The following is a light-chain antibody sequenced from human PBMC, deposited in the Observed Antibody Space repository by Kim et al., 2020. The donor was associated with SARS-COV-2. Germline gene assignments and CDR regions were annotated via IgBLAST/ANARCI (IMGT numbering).Light chain of an antibody. Sequence: DIKMTKSQSAMSASVGDRVTITCRASQGISNSLAWFQQKPGKVPKRLIFAASSLQSGVPSRFSGSVSGTDFTLTISSLQPEDSATYYCQQHDSYPLTFGRGTKVDIK. J-gene: IGKJ4*01. CDR2: AAS. V-gene: IGKV1-17*03. CDR3: QQHDSYPLT. CDR1: QGISNS.